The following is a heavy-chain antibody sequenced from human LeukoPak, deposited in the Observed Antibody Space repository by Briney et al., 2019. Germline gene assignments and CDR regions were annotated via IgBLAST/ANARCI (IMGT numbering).Heavy chain of an antibody. Sequence: PSETLSPTCAVYGGSFSGYYWSWIRQPPGKGLEWIGEINHSGSTNYNPSLKSRVTISVDTSKNQFSLKLSSVTAADTAVYYCARGPRTLGYCSGGSCYSSNRVYFDYWGQGTLVTVSS. J-gene: IGHJ4*02. CDR2: INHSGST. CDR1: GGSFSGYY. CDR3: ARGPRTLGYCSGGSCYSSNRVYFDY. V-gene: IGHV4-34*01. D-gene: IGHD2-15*01.